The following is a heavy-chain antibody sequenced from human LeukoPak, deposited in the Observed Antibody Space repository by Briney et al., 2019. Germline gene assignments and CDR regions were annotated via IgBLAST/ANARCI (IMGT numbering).Heavy chain of an antibody. CDR2: INPRDGST. V-gene: IGHV1-46*01. Sequence: ASVKVSCKASGYTFTSYYMHWVRQAPGQGLEWMGVINPRDGSTTHAQNFQGRVTMTRDTSTSTVYMELSSLRSEDTAVYYCAKGDIDYWGQGTLVTVSS. D-gene: IGHD2-15*01. CDR1: GYTFTSYY. J-gene: IGHJ4*02. CDR3: AKGDIDY.